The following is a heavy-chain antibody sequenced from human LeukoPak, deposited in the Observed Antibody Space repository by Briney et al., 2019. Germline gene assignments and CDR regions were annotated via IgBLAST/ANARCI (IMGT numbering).Heavy chain of an antibody. D-gene: IGHD3-10*01. CDR2: IYYSGST. CDR3: ASYSMVRGARDAFDI. CDR1: GGSISSSSYY. J-gene: IGHJ3*02. V-gene: IGHV4-39*01. Sequence: SETLSLTCTVSGGSISSSSYYWGWIRQPPGKGLEWIGSIYYSGSTYYNPSLKSRVTISVDTSKNQFSLKLSSVTAADTAVYYCASYSMVRGARDAFDIWGQGTMVTVSS.